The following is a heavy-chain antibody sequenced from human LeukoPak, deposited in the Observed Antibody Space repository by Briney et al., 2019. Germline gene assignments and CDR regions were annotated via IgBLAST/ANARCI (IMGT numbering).Heavy chain of an antibody. D-gene: IGHD3-22*01. CDR3: ARDRYRLTYYYDSSGYYTGSDY. CDR1: GYTFTSYG. Sequence: EASVKVSCKASGYTFTSYGISWVRQAPGQGLEWMGWISAYNGNTNYAQKLQGRVTMTTDTSTSTAYMELRSLRSDDTAVYYCARDRYRLTYYYDSSGYYTGSDYWGQGTLVTVSS. V-gene: IGHV1-18*01. CDR2: ISAYNGNT. J-gene: IGHJ4*02.